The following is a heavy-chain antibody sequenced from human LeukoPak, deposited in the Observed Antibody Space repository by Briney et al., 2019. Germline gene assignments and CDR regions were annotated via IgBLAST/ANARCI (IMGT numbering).Heavy chain of an antibody. Sequence: SETLSLTCTVSGGSISSSSYYWGWIRQPPGTGLEWIGNIYYSGSTYYNPSLKSRVTISLDTSKNQFSLKLSSVTAADTAVYYCARRGRYCSGGSCFIGLFDPWGQGTLVTVSS. D-gene: IGHD2-15*01. CDR1: GGSISSSSYY. CDR2: IYYSGST. V-gene: IGHV4-39*01. CDR3: ARRGRYCSGGSCFIGLFDP. J-gene: IGHJ5*02.